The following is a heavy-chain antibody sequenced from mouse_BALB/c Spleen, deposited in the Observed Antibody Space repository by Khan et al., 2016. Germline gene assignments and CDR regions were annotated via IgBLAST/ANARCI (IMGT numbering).Heavy chain of an antibody. J-gene: IGHJ4*01. Sequence: QVQLQQSGAELVRPGVSVKISCKGSVYTFTDYAMHWVKQSHAKSLEWIGVISPYYGDASYNQKFKGKATMTVDKSSSTAYMELARLTSEDSAIYYWARLYDCLYYAIDYWGQGTSVTVSS. D-gene: IGHD2-14*01. CDR2: ISPYYGDA. V-gene: IGHV1S137*01. CDR3: ARLYDCLYYAIDY. CDR1: VYTFTDYA.